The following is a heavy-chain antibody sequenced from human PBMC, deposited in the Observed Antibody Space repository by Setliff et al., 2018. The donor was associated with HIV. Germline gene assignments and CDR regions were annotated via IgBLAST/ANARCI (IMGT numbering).Heavy chain of an antibody. CDR1: GYTFTSYA. D-gene: IGHD3-3*01. Sequence: ASVKVSCKASGYTFTSYAMHWVRQAPGQRLEWMGWINSVNGNTKYSQKFQGRVTITRDTSASTAYMELSSLRSEDTAVYYCAIPRITLFGVVIRAFDYWGQGTLVTVSS. CDR2: INSVNGNT. J-gene: IGHJ4*02. CDR3: AIPRITLFGVVIRAFDY. V-gene: IGHV1-3*01.